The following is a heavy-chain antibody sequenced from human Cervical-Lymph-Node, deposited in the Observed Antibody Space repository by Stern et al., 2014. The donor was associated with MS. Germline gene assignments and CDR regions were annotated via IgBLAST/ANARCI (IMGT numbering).Heavy chain of an antibody. J-gene: IGHJ6*02. CDR2: INPNSGGP. CDR3: ARGPNEHWGGHYHSNGLDV. V-gene: IGHV1-2*02. D-gene: IGHD7-27*01. Sequence: VQLVESGAEVKKPGASVTVSCTASGYAFNSYYLPWVRPAPGQGLEWMGWINPNSGGPAYAPRFHGRVSMTRDTSIITAYMELTGLTSDDTAVYYCARGPNEHWGGHYHSNGLDVWGLGTTVTVSS. CDR1: GYAFNSYY.